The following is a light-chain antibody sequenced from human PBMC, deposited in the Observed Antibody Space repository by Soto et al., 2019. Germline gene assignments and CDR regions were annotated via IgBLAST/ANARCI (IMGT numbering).Light chain of an antibody. Sequence: IVLTQSPGTLALSPGERVTRSFKPSQSISSNYLAWYQQKPCQAPRLLIYGASSRATGIPDRFSGSGSGTDFTLTISRLEPEDFAVYYCQQRDSWPITFGQGTRLEIK. CDR2: GAS. V-gene: IGKV3D-20*02. CDR3: QQRDSWPIT. CDR1: QSISSNY. J-gene: IGKJ5*01.